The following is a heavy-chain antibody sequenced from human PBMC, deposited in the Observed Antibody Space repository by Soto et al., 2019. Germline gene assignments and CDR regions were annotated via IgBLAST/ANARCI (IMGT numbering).Heavy chain of an antibody. V-gene: IGHV1-3*01. Sequence: ASVKVSCKASGDTRTDFSMHWVRQAPGQRPEWMGWLSVGNGDTKYSQKFQGRVTITRDTSARTAYMELSNLRSEDTAVYYCATSEGDCGGGSFYNYFYSYCMDFSGQATTVTVSS. CDR2: LSVGNGDT. D-gene: IGHD2-21*01. CDR1: GDTRTDFS. J-gene: IGHJ6*02. CDR3: ATSEGDCGGGSFYNYFYSYCMDF.